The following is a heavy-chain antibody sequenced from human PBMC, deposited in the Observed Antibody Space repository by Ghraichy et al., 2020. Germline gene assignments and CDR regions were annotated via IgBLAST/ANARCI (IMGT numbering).Heavy chain of an antibody. CDR1: GVSITDHY. J-gene: IGHJ4*01. CDR3: ARGGWSLVF. D-gene: IGHD6-19*01. CDR2: VHYSGNT. Sequence: SETLSLTCTVSGVSITDHYWSRIRQPPGKGLERIGYVHYSGNTDYNPSLKSRVTMSIDASKNQFSLKLNSVTAADTAVYFCARGGWSLVFWGHGTLVTVSS. V-gene: IGHV4-59*11.